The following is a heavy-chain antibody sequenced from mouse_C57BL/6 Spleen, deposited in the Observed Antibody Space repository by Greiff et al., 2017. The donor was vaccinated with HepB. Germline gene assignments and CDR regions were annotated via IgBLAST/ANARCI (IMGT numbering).Heavy chain of an antibody. D-gene: IGHD1-1*01. J-gene: IGHJ2*01. Sequence: VKLVESDAELVKPGASVKISCKVSGYTFTDHTIHWMKQRPEQGLEWIGYIYPRDGSTKYNEKFKGKATLTADKSSSTAYMQLNSLTSEDSAVYFCAHYYGREYYFDYWGQGTTLTVSS. CDR2: IYPRDGST. CDR1: GYTFTDHT. CDR3: AHYYGREYYFDY. V-gene: IGHV1-78*01.